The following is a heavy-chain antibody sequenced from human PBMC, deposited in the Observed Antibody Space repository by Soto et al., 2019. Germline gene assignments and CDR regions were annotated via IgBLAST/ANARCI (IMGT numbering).Heavy chain of an antibody. Sequence: EVQLVESGGGLVQPGGSLRLSCAVSGFTVSNNYMTWVRQAPGSGLDWVSIIFSAGSTYYADSVRGRFTISRDNSKNTLYLQMSSLRAEDTTIYYCARGAGGNSWRSPTFDSWGQETMVTVSS. J-gene: IGHJ4*02. CDR1: GFTVSNNY. CDR3: ARGAGGNSWRSPTFDS. V-gene: IGHV3-66*01. CDR2: IFSAGST. D-gene: IGHD5-18*01.